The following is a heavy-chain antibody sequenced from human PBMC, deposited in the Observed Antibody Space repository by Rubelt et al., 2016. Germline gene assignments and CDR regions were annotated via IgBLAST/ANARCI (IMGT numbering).Heavy chain of an antibody. V-gene: IGHV4-61*08. Sequence: QVQLQESGPGLVKPSETLSLTCSVSGNSVSSGDYYWSWIRQPPGKGLEWIGYIYYSGSTNYNPSLKSRVTISVDTSKNQFPRKRSSVTAADTVVYYGARRSEFVHPDGMDVWGQGTTVTVSS. CDR3: ARRSEFVHPDGMDV. J-gene: IGHJ6*02. CDR1: GNSVSSGDYY. CDR2: IYYSGST. D-gene: IGHD3-3*01.